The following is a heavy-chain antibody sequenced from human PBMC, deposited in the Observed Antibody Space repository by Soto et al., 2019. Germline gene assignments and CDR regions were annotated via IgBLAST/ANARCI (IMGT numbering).Heavy chain of an antibody. J-gene: IGHJ6*03. Sequence: SETLSLTCTVSGGSISSYYWSWIRQPPGKGLEWIGYIYYSGSTNYNPSLKSRVTISIDTSKNQFSLKLSSVTAADTAVYFCARGGSKYYYYMDVWGKGTTVTVSS. CDR3: ARGGSKYYYYMDV. V-gene: IGHV4-59*01. CDR2: IYYSGST. D-gene: IGHD2-15*01. CDR1: GGSISSYY.